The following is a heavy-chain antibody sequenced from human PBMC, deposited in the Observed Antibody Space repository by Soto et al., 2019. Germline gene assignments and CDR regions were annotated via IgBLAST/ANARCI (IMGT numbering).Heavy chain of an antibody. J-gene: IGHJ6*02. CDR1: GGTFSSYA. CDR3: ARGVEYYDFWSGYPPPDYYYYGMDV. V-gene: IGHV1-69*13. CDR2: IIPIFGTA. D-gene: IGHD3-3*01. Sequence: GASVKVSCKASGGTFSSYAISWVRQAPGQGLEWMGGIIPIFGTANYAQKFQGGVTITADESTSTAYMELSSLRSEDTAVYYCARGVEYYDFWSGYPPPDYYYYGMDVWGQGTTVTVSS.